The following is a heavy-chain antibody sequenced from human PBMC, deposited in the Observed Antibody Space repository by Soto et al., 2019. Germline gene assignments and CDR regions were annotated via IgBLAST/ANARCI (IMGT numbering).Heavy chain of an antibody. CDR3: ARGPYYGSGTCDF. J-gene: IGHJ4*02. V-gene: IGHV3-30*03. CDR2: ISYDGSNK. Sequence: QVQLVESGGDMVQPGTSLRLSCAASGLTFNTYGMHWVRQAPGKGLEWVAVISYDGSNKYYADSVQGRFTISRDNSKNTLYLEMNSLTPEDTAVYYCARGPYYGSGTCDFWGQGTLVIVSS. CDR1: GLTFNTYG. D-gene: IGHD3-10*01.